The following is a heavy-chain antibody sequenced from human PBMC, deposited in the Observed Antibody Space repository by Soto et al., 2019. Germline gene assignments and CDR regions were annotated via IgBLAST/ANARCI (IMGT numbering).Heavy chain of an antibody. Sequence: EVQLVESGGALVPPGGSLRLSCAASGFTFSYYDMHWVRQAEGKGLEWVAAIGTSDDTYYADSVQGRFSISREDAKDSLYLQMSSLRAEDTAVYYCARGLLGAIDYWGQRTLVTVSS. D-gene: IGHD3-16*01. CDR3: ARGLLGAIDY. V-gene: IGHV3-13*01. CDR1: GFTFSYYD. J-gene: IGHJ4*02. CDR2: IGTSDDT.